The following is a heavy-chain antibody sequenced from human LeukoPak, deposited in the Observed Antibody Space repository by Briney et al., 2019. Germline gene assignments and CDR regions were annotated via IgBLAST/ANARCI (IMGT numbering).Heavy chain of an antibody. J-gene: IGHJ4*02. CDR2: ISSSGRTI. Sequence: PGGSLRLSCAASGFTFINAWMSWVRQAPGKGLEWVSYISSSGRTIYYADSVKGRFTISRDNARNSLYLQMNSLRAEDTAVYYCARDSDSSAWFDYWGQGTLVTVSS. CDR3: ARDSDSSAWFDY. V-gene: IGHV3-11*04. D-gene: IGHD6-19*01. CDR1: GFTFINAW.